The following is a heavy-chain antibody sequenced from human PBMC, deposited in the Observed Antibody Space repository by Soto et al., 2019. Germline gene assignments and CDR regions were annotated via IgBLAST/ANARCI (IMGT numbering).Heavy chain of an antibody. CDR3: ARRWLFKYYFDY. CDR1: GGTFSSYA. Sequence: GASVKVSCKASGGTFSSYAISWVRQAPGQGLEWMGGIIPIFGTANYAQKFQGRVTITADESTSTAYMELSSLRSEDTTVYYCARRWLFKYYFDYWGQGTLVTVPS. J-gene: IGHJ4*02. V-gene: IGHV1-69*13. CDR2: IIPIFGTA. D-gene: IGHD3-22*01.